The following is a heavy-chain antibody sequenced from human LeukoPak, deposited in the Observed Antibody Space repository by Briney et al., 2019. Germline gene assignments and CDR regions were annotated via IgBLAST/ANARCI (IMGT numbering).Heavy chain of an antibody. CDR1: GPSITGGFF. V-gene: IGHV4-38-2*02. Sequence: SETLSLICSVSGPSITGGFFWGWVRQPPGKGLEWIGSVYQTGLTYYKPSLKSRAAISLDPSKSHFFLELTSVTAADTAVYYCARSSECHLCDFYYLDVWGKGTTVTVSS. CDR3: ARSSECHLCDFYYLDV. J-gene: IGHJ6*03. CDR2: VYQTGLT. D-gene: IGHD1-26*01.